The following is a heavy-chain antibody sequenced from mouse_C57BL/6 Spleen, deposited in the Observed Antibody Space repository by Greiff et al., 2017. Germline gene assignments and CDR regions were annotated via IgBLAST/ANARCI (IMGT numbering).Heavy chain of an antibody. CDR3: ASTGRGLYFDV. CDR1: GYTFTDYY. CDR2: INPNNGGT. V-gene: IGHV1-26*01. D-gene: IGHD4-1*01. Sequence: EVQLQQSGPELVKPGASVKISCKASGYTFTDYYMNWVKQSHGKSLEWIGDINPNNGGTSYNQKFKGKATLTVDKSSSTAYMELRSLTSEDSAVYCGASTGRGLYFDVWGTGTTVTVSS. J-gene: IGHJ1*03.